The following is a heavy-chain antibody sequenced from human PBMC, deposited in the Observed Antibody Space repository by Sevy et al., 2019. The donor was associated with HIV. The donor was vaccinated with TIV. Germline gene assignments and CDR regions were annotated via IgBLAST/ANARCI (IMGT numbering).Heavy chain of an antibody. Sequence: ASVKVSCKASGGTFSSYAISWVRQAPGQGLEWMGGIIPIFGTANYAQKFQGRVTITADESTSTAYMELSSLRSEDTAVYYCAREYDSSGYYLAFDIWGQGTMVTVSS. CDR2: IIPIFGTA. CDR1: GGTFSSYA. J-gene: IGHJ3*02. CDR3: AREYDSSGYYLAFDI. D-gene: IGHD3-22*01. V-gene: IGHV1-69*13.